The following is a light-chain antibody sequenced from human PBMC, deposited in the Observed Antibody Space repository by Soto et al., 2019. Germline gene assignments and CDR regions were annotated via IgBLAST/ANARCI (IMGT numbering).Light chain of an antibody. CDR3: SSYTSSTSFV. CDR2: DVS. V-gene: IGLV2-14*01. J-gene: IGLJ1*01. Sequence: QSALTQPASVSGSPGQSITISCTGTTNDVGGYNYVSWFQQHPGKAPTFMIYDVSHRSSGVSNRFSGSKSGNTASLTISGLQAEDEADYYCSSYTSSTSFVFGTGTKVTVL. CDR1: TNDVGGYNY.